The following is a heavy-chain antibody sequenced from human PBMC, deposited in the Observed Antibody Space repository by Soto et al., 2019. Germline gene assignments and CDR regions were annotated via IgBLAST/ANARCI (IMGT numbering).Heavy chain of an antibody. CDR1: GGTFSSYA. V-gene: IGHV1-69*01. CDR2: IIPIFGTA. J-gene: IGHJ6*02. Sequence: QVQLVQSGAEVKKPGSSVKVSCKASGGTFSSYAISWVRQAPGQGLEWMGGIIPIFGTANYAQKVQGRVTITADESTSTAYMELSSLITEDTAVYYCAGQYCSGGSGYSRGRATPPGVHYYYYGMDVWGQGTTVTVSS. D-gene: IGHD2-15*01. CDR3: AGQYCSGGSGYSRGRATPPGVHYYYYGMDV.